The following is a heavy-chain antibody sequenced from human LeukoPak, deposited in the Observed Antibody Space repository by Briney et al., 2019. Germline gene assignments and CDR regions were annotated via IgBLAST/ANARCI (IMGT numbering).Heavy chain of an antibody. V-gene: IGHV1-18*01. CDR3: VRDLGVDTSMIFFDF. D-gene: IGHD5-18*01. CDR2: SSAYNGNT. CDR1: GYSFTSFG. Sequence: GASVKVSCTASGYSFTSFGISWVRPAPGQGLEWMGWSSAYNGNTNYVQKFQGRVTMTTDTSTSTAYMELRSLRSDDTAVFYCVRDLGVDTSMIFFDFWGQGTLVTVSS. J-gene: IGHJ4*02.